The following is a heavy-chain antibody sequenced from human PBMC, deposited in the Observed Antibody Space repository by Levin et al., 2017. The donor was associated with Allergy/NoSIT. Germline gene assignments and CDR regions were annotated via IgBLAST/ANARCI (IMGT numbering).Heavy chain of an antibody. CDR3: ARRHPPDY. CDR1: GYKFTDLW. CDR2: IYPGDSDT. J-gene: IGHJ4*02. Sequence: HGESLKISCKASGYKFTDLWIGWVRQMPGKGLEWMGIIYPGDSDTRYSPSFQGQVTISVDKSISTAYLQWSSLKASDTAMYYCARRHPPDYWGQGTLVTVSS. V-gene: IGHV5-51*01.